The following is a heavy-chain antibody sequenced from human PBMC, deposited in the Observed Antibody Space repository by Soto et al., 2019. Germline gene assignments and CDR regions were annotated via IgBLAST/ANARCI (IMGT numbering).Heavy chain of an antibody. V-gene: IGHV1-69*01. D-gene: IGHD4-17*01. CDR1: GGTLNSYT. Sequence: QVQLVQSGAEVKKPGSSVRVSCKASGGTLNSYTISWVRQAPGQGLEWMGGIIPVFGTTDYAQKFQGRVTMTADQSSGKAYLDLFSLRADDTAIYYCSISNSYGRGDFWGQGTLVTVSS. J-gene: IGHJ4*02. CDR3: SISNSYGRGDF. CDR2: IIPVFGTT.